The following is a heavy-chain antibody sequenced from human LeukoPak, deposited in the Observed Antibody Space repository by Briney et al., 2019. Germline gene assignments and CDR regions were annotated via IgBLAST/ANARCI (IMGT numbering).Heavy chain of an antibody. J-gene: IGHJ4*02. Sequence: SETLSFTCAVYGGSFSGYYWSWIRQPPGKGLEWIGEINHSGSTNYNPSLKSRVTISVDTSKNQFSLKPSSVTAADTAVYYCARVSSSAFDYWGQGTLVTVSS. V-gene: IGHV4-34*01. CDR2: INHSGST. CDR3: ARVSSSAFDY. CDR1: GGSFSGYY. D-gene: IGHD6-6*01.